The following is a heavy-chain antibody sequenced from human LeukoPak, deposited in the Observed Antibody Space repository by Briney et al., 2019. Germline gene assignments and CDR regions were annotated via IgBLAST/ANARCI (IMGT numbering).Heavy chain of an antibody. J-gene: IGHJ3*02. CDR1: GYTFISYG. CDR3: ARDRVVGLGLDNAFDI. CDR2: ISGYNGNT. D-gene: IGHD2-15*01. V-gene: IGHV1-18*01. Sequence: ASVKVSCKASGYTFISYGISWVRQAPGQGLEWMGWISGYNGNTNYAQNLQGRVTMTTDTSTSTAYMELTSLRSDDTAVYFCARDRVVGLGLDNAFDIWGQGTVVTVSS.